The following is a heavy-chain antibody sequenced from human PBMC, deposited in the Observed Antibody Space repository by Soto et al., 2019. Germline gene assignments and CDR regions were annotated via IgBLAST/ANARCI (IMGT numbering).Heavy chain of an antibody. D-gene: IGHD3-22*01. CDR1: GFTFSSYS. CDR2: ISSSSSYI. CDR3: ARDYYDSSGYYPDAPC. V-gene: IGHV3-21*01. J-gene: IGHJ4*02. Sequence: GGSLRLSCAASGFTFSSYSMNWVRQAPGKGLEWVSSISSSSSYIYYADSVKGRFTISRDNAKNSLYLQMNSLRAEDTAVYYCARDYYDSSGYYPDAPCWGQGTLVTVSS.